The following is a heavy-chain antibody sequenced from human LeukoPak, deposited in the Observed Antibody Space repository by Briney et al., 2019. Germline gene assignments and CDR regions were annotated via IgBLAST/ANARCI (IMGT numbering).Heavy chain of an antibody. J-gene: IGHJ6*02. CDR2: INPNSGGT. CDR1: GYTFTGYY. CDR3: ARGYCSSTSCYGMDV. D-gene: IGHD2-2*01. V-gene: IGHV1-2*02. Sequence: ASVKVSCKASGYTFTGYYMHWVRQAPGQGLEWMRWINPNSGGTNYAQKFQGRVTMTRDTSISTAYMELSRLRSDDTAVYYCARGYCSSTSCYGMDVWGQGTTVTVSS.